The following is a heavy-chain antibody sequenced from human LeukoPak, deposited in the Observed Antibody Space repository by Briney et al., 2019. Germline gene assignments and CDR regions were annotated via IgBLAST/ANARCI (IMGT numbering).Heavy chain of an antibody. J-gene: IGHJ4*02. CDR1: GGSISSSISY. D-gene: IGHD1-26*01. V-gene: IGHV4-39*01. CDR2: IYYSGST. CDR3: ARRIVGVIDAFDY. Sequence: SETLSLTCTVSGGSISSSISYWGWIRQPPGKGLEWIATIYYSGSTYYSPSLKSRATISVDTSKNQFSLKVTSMTAADTAVYYCARRIVGVIDAFDYWGQGALVTVSS.